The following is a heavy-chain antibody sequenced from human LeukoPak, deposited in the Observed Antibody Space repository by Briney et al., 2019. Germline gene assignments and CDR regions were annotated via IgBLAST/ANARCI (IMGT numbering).Heavy chain of an antibody. J-gene: IGHJ4*02. CDR2: ISSTGSTI. V-gene: IGHV3-11*01. CDR1: GFAFSRYY. D-gene: IGHD4-17*01. CDR3: ARESANDYGDNHAGACLDY. Sequence: PGGSLRLSCAATGFAFSRYYMSWIRQAPGKGLEWVSYISSTGSTICYADSVKGRFTISRDNAKSSLYLQMNSLRAEDTAVYYCARESANDYGDNHAGACLDYWGQGNLVTVSS.